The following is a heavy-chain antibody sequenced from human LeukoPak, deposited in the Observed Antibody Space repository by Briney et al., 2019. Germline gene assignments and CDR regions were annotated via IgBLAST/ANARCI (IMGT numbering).Heavy chain of an antibody. CDR2: IYSGGST. J-gene: IGHJ6*03. CDR1: GFTVSSNY. V-gene: IGHV3-53*01. CDR3: ASNTVTRYYHYMDV. Sequence: GGSLRLSCAASGFTVSSNYMSWVRQAPGKGLEWVSVIYSGGSTYYADSVKGRFTISRDNSRNTLYLQMNSLRAEDTAVYYCASNTVTRYYHYMDVWGKGTTVTVSS. D-gene: IGHD4-17*01.